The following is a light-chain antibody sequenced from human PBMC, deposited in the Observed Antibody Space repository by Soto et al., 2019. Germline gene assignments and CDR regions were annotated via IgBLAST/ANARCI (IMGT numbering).Light chain of an antibody. CDR2: GAS. Sequence: EIVMTQSPATLSVSPGERATLSCRASQSVSSNLAWYQQKPGQAPRLLIYGASARATGIPARFSGSWSGTEFTLTISSLHSEDFAVYYCQQYNNWPLPFGQGTRGDIK. CDR3: QQYNNWPLP. CDR1: QSVSSN. J-gene: IGKJ1*01. V-gene: IGKV3-15*01.